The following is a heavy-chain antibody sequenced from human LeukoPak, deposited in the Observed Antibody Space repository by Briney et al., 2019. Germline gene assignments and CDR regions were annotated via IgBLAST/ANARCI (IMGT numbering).Heavy chain of an antibody. CDR2: IQQDGSEK. V-gene: IGHV3-7*01. D-gene: IGHD6-13*01. CDR3: ARETIAAAYFDY. J-gene: IGHJ4*02. Sequence: PGGSLRLSCAASGFTFSTYWMSWVRQAPGKGLEWVANIQQDGSEKYYVDSVKGRFTISRDNTKNSLYLQMNSLRAEDTAVYYCARETIAAAYFDYWGQGTLVTVSS. CDR1: GFTFSTYW.